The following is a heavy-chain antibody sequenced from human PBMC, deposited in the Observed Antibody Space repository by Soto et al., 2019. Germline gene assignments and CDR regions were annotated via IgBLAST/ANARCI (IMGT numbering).Heavy chain of an antibody. CDR1: GGSISSSSYY. Sequence: SETLSLTCTVSGGSISSSSYYWGWIRQPPGKGLEWIGSIYYSGSTYYNPSLKSRVTISVDTSKNQFSLKLSSVTAADTAVYYCASQKKGRITMIAHWGQGTLVTVSS. CDR3: ASQKKGRITMIAH. D-gene: IGHD3-22*01. J-gene: IGHJ4*02. V-gene: IGHV4-39*01. CDR2: IYYSGST.